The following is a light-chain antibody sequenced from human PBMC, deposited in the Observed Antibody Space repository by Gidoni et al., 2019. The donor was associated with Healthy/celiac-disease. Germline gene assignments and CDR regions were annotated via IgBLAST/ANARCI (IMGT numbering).Light chain of an antibody. Sequence: QSVLTQPPSVSGAPGQRVTISCTGSSSNTGAGYDVRWYQQLPGTAPKLLIYGNSNRPSGVPDRFSGSKSGTSASLAITGLQAEDEADYYCQSYDSSLSGSGVFGGGTKLTVL. V-gene: IGLV1-40*01. CDR1: SSNTGAGYD. CDR2: GNS. J-gene: IGLJ2*01. CDR3: QSYDSSLSGSGV.